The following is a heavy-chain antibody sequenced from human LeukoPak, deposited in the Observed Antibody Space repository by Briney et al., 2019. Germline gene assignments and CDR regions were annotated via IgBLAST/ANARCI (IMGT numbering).Heavy chain of an antibody. CDR3: ARDLMWGFDY. Sequence: PGGSLRLSCAASGFTFSSYGMHWVRQTPGVGLEWVAIIGNDGRDQHYTDSVKGRFTISRDNSKNTLFLQLNSLRPEDTALYLCARDLMWGFDYWGQGTLVTVSS. CDR1: GFTFSSYG. J-gene: IGHJ4*02. V-gene: IGHV3-30*02. D-gene: IGHD7-27*01. CDR2: IGNDGRDQ.